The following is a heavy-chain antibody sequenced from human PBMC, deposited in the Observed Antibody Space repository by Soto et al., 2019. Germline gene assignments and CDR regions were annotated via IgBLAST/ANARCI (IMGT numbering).Heavy chain of an antibody. Sequence: PSETLSLTCTVSGGSISSGGYYWSWIRQHPGKGLEWIGYIYYSGSTYYNPSLKSRVTISVDTSKNQFSLKLSSVTAADTAVYYCAREIIAAAGTSAFDIWGQGTMVTVSS. V-gene: IGHV4-31*03. D-gene: IGHD6-13*01. CDR1: GGSISSGGYY. CDR3: AREIIAAAGTSAFDI. J-gene: IGHJ3*02. CDR2: IYYSGST.